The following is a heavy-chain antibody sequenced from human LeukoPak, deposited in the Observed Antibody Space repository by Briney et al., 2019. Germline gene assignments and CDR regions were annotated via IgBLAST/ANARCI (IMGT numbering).Heavy chain of an antibody. J-gene: IGHJ3*02. V-gene: IGHV4-30-4*08. CDR3: ARGEDFLEWSEDNAFDI. CDR2: IYYSGST. D-gene: IGHD3-3*01. CDR1: GDSISSRDYY. Sequence: SETLSLTCSVSGDSISSRDYYWSWIRQPPGKGLEWIGYIYYSGSTSYNPSLKSRVTISVDTSKNQFSLKLSSVTAADTAVYYCARGEDFLEWSEDNAFDIWGQGTMVTVSS.